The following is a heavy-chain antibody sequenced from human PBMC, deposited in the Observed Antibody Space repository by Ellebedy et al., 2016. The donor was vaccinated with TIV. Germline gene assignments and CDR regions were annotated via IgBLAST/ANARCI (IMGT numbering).Heavy chain of an antibody. Sequence: GGSLRLSXAASGFSFSSYDMTWVRQAPGKGLEWVSSISSSGAGTYYVGSVRGRFTISRDNSKNTLFLQMNNLRAEDTAVYYCAKARGSSVIDYNYFGMDVWGQGTTVTVSS. CDR2: ISSSGAGT. CDR1: GFSFSSYD. CDR3: AKARGSSVIDYNYFGMDV. V-gene: IGHV3-23*01. J-gene: IGHJ6*02. D-gene: IGHD2-21*01.